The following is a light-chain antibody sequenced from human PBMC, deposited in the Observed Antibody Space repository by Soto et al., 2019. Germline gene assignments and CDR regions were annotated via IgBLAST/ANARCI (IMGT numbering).Light chain of an antibody. CDR3: QTWGTGIHVV. CDR1: SGHSSYA. V-gene: IGLV4-69*01. Sequence: QSVLTQSPSASASLGASVKLTCTLSSGHSSYAIAWHQQQPEKGPRYLMKLDSDGSHTKGDAIPDRFSGSSSGAERYLTISSLQSKDEADYYCQTWGTGIHVVFGGGPKLTVL. CDR2: LDSDGSH. J-gene: IGLJ2*01.